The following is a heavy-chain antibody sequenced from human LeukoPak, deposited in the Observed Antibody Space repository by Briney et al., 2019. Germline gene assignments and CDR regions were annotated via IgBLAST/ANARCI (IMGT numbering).Heavy chain of an antibody. CDR3: ATDVRSSPLGF. D-gene: IGHD6-13*01. CDR2: ISGRGDST. Sequence: GGSLRLSCAASGFTFSSYWMSWVRQAPRKGLEWVSTISGRGDSTYYADSVKGRFTISRDSSNNTLFLQMSNLRADDSGLYYCATDVRSSPLGFWGHGTLVTVSS. CDR1: GFTFSSYW. J-gene: IGHJ4*01. V-gene: IGHV3-23*01.